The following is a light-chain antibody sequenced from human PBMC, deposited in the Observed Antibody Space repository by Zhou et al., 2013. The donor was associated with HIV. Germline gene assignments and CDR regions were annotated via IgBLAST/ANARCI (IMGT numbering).Light chain of an antibody. CDR3: QKYDSAPSIT. CDR2: AAS. Sequence: DIQMTQSPSSLSASVGDRVTITCRASQDITNYLAWYQQKPGKAPKLLIHAASTLQSGVPFRFSGGGSGTDFTLTISSLQPEDVATYYCQKYDSAPSITFGQGTRLEIK. V-gene: IGKV1-27*01. J-gene: IGKJ5*01. CDR1: QDITNY.